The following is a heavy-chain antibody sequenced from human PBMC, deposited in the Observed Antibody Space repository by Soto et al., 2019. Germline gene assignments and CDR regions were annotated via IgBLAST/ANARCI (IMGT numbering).Heavy chain of an antibody. J-gene: IGHJ6*03. CDR3: AREHYDILTGYPYYYYYMDV. Sequence: LSLTCTVSGGSISSGGYYWSWIRQHPGKGLEWIGYIYYSGSTYYNPSLKSRVTISVDTSKNQFSLKLSSVTAADTAVYYCAREHYDILTGYPYYYYYMDVWGKGTTVTVSS. CDR2: IYYSGST. CDR1: GGSISSGGYY. V-gene: IGHV4-31*03. D-gene: IGHD3-9*01.